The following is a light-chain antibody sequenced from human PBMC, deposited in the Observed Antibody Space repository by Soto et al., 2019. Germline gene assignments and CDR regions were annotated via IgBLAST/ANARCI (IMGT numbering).Light chain of an antibody. CDR1: QSVSNNY. Sequence: EIVLTQSPGTLSLSPGERATXXXRASQSVSNNYLAWYQQKPGQAPRLLIYGASNRATGIPDRFSGSGSGTDFTLTISRLEPGDFAVYYCQQYGSSGTFGQGTKVDIK. J-gene: IGKJ1*01. CDR3: QQYGSSGT. V-gene: IGKV3-20*01. CDR2: GAS.